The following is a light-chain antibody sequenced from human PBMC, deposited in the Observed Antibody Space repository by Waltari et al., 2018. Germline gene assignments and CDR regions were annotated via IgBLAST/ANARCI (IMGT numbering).Light chain of an antibody. CDR2: KDN. J-gene: IGLJ3*02. V-gene: IGLV3-27*01. Sequence: SYELTQPSSVSVSPGQTATITCSGDVLAKKYSRWFQQKPGQAPVLVIYKDNERPSGIPERFAGSSSGTTVTLTISGAQVEDEADYNCYSAADNNLGVFGGGTKLTVL. CDR1: VLAKKY. CDR3: YSAADNNLGV.